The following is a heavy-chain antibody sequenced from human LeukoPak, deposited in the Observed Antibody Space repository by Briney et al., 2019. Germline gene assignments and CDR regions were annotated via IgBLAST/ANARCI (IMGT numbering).Heavy chain of an antibody. CDR3: ARGSSGWEGYGMDV. J-gene: IGHJ6*02. V-gene: IGHV3-48*02. CDR2: ISSSSDTI. D-gene: IGHD6-19*01. Sequence: GGSLRLSCAASGFTFSTYSMNWVRQAPGKGLEWVSYISSSSDTIYYTDSVRGLFTISRDNAKNSLYLQTNSLRDEDTAVYYCARGSSGWEGYGMDVWGQGTTVTVSS. CDR1: GFTFSTYS.